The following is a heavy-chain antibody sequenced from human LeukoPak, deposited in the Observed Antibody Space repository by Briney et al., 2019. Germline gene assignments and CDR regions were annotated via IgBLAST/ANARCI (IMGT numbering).Heavy chain of an antibody. J-gene: IGHJ6*02. V-gene: IGHV4-59*01. CDR1: GGSISSYY. D-gene: IGHD3-10*01. CDR2: IYYSGST. Sequence: SETLSLTCTVSGGSISSYYWSWIRQPPGKGLEWIGYIYYSGSTNYNPSLKCRVTISVDTSKNQFSLKLSSVTAADTAVYYCARAESYGSGPYYYYGMDVWGQGTTVTVSS. CDR3: ARAESYGSGPYYYYGMDV.